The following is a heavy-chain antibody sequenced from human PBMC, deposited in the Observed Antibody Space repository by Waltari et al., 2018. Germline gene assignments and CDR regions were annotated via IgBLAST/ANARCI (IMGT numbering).Heavy chain of an antibody. V-gene: IGHV3-30*02. J-gene: IGHJ5*02. CDR3: ARGGDGDYEGRRFNWFDP. CDR2: IRKDGSNK. Sequence: QVQLMESGGGVVQPGGSLRLSCAASGFTFSSYGMPWVRQAPGKGLERVAFIRKDGSNKYYADSGKVRFTIARDNSKNTLYLQRISLRAEDTAVYYCARGGDGDYEGRRFNWFDPWGQGTLVTVSS. D-gene: IGHD4-17*01. CDR1: GFTFSSYG.